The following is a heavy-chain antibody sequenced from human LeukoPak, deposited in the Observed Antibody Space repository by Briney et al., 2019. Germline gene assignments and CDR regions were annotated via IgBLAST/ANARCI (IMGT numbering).Heavy chain of an antibody. Sequence: ASVKVSCKASGYTFTGYYIHWVRQAPGQGLEWMGWISAYNGNINYAQKLQGRVTMTTDTSTSTAYMELRSLRSDDTAVYYCARDQVIPSYWGQGTLVTVSS. J-gene: IGHJ4*02. D-gene: IGHD2-21*01. CDR2: ISAYNGNI. CDR1: GYTFTGYY. V-gene: IGHV1-18*04. CDR3: ARDQVIPSY.